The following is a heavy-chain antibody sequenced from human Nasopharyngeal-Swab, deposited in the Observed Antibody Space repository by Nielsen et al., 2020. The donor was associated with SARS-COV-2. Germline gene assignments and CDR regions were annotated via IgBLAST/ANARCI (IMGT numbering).Heavy chain of an antibody. CDR1: GFTFSDYG. J-gene: IGHJ5*02. CDR2: INWNGGST. V-gene: IGHV3-20*01. D-gene: IGHD5-12*01. CDR3: ARSGSGYARGWFDP. Sequence: ESLKISCAASGFTFSDYGMSWVRPAPGKGLEWVSGINWNGGSTGYADSVKGRFPISRDNAKNSLYLQMNSLRAEDTALYPCARSGSGYARGWFDPGGQGTLVTVSS.